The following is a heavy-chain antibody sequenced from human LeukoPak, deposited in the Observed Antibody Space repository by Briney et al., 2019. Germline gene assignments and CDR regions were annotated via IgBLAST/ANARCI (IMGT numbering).Heavy chain of an antibody. Sequence: GGSLRLSCAASGFTFSSYAMHWVRQVPGKGLEWVAIISSDGSKKYYADSAKGRFTISRDDSKNTPYLQMNSLRTEDTAVYYCARDPNYGGNLDYWGQGTLVTVSS. CDR3: ARDPNYGGNLDY. J-gene: IGHJ4*02. CDR1: GFTFSSYA. V-gene: IGHV3-30-3*01. D-gene: IGHD4-23*01. CDR2: ISSDGSKK.